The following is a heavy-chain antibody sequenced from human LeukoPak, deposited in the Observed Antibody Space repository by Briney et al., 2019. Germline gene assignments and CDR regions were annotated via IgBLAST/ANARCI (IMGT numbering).Heavy chain of an antibody. D-gene: IGHD3-10*01. CDR1: GGSISSTTYY. V-gene: IGHV4-39*07. CDR2: IYYSATT. Sequence: SETLSLTCAVSGGSISSTTYYWGWLRQPPGKGLEWIGSIYYSATTHYNPSLESRVTISVDTSKNQFSLKLSSVTAADTAVYYCAKDRKYYGSGSSADYWGQGTLVTVSS. J-gene: IGHJ4*02. CDR3: AKDRKYYGSGSSADY.